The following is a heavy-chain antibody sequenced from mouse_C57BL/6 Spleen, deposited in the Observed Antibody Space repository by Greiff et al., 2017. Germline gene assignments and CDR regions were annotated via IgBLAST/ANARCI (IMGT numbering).Heavy chain of an antibody. CDR2: ISYDGSN. CDR3: ASNYVYYYAMDY. V-gene: IGHV3-6*01. Sequence: EVKLQESGPGLVKPSQSLSLTCSVTGYSITSGYYWNWIRQFPGNKLEWMGYISYDGSNNYNPSLKNRISITRDTSKNQFFLKLNSVTTEDTATYYCASNYVYYYAMDYWGQGTSVTVSS. J-gene: IGHJ4*01. D-gene: IGHD2-1*01. CDR1: GYSITSGYY.